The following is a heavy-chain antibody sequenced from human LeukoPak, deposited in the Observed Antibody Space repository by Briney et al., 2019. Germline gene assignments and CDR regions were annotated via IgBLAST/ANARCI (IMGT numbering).Heavy chain of an antibody. CDR2: IKQDGSEK. CDR1: GFTFSSYW. D-gene: IGHD1-26*01. J-gene: IGHJ3*02. Sequence: GGSLRLSCAASGFTFSSYWMTWVRQAPGKGLAWVANIKQDGSEKNYVDSVKGRFTISRDNAKNSLYLQMNSLRAEDTAVYYCAHSGSRSDTFDIWGQGTMVTVSS. CDR3: AHSGSRSDTFDI. V-gene: IGHV3-7*01.